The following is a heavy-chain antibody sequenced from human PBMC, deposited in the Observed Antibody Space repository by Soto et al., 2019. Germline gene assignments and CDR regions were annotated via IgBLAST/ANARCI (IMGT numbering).Heavy chain of an antibody. D-gene: IGHD3-3*01. CDR2: IWYDGSNK. J-gene: IGHJ4*02. CDR3: ARDRVGVFDFDY. CDR1: GFTFSSYG. Sequence: QVQLVESGGGVVQPGRSLRLSCAASGFTFSSYGMLWVRQAPGKGLEWVAVIWYDGSNKYYADSVKGRFTISRDNSKNTLYLQMNSLRAEDTAVYYCARDRVGVFDFDYWGQGTLVTVSS. V-gene: IGHV3-33*01.